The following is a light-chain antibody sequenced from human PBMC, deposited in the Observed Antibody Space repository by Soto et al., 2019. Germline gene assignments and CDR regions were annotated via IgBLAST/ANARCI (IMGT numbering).Light chain of an antibody. CDR2: KAS. Sequence: IQMTQSPSTLSASVRDRVTITYRASQSISIWLAWYQQKPGKAPKLLIYKASSLESEVPSRFSGSGSGTEFTLTINSLQPDDSATYYCQQYNSDSTFGQGTKVEIK. V-gene: IGKV1-5*03. CDR1: QSISIW. J-gene: IGKJ1*01. CDR3: QQYNSDST.